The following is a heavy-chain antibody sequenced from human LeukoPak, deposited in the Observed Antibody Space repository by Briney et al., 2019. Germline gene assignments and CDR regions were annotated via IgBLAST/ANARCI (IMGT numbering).Heavy chain of an antibody. Sequence: GGSLRLSCAASGFTFSTYGMHWVRQAPGKGLEWVAVVWYDGTNIHYVDSAKGRFTISRDNSRSTLYLQMNSLTAEDTAVYYCARGGYSGTYFFDYWGQGTPVTVSS. CDR3: ARGGYSGTYFFDY. CDR1: GFTFSTYG. CDR2: VWYDGTNI. J-gene: IGHJ4*02. D-gene: IGHD1-26*01. V-gene: IGHV3-33*01.